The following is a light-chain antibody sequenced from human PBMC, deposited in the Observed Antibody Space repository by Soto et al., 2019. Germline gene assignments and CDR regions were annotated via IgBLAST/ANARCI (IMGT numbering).Light chain of an antibody. Sequence: EVVLTQSPATLSLSPGDRATLSCRASQSIRTSLAWYQQKPGQAPRLVIFDAYNRATGIPPRFSGSGSGTDFTLTISSLEPEDSAVYYCQQRHMWPITFGQGTRLDIK. J-gene: IGKJ5*01. CDR3: QQRHMWPIT. CDR2: DAY. V-gene: IGKV3-11*01. CDR1: QSIRTS.